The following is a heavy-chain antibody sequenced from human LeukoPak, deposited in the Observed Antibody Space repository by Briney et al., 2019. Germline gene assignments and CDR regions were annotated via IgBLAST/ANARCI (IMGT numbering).Heavy chain of an antibody. D-gene: IGHD6-13*01. Sequence: PGGSLRLSCAASGFTFSSYEMSWVRQAPGKGLEWVSRISGSGGGTYSADAVKGRFTISRDKSKNTVYLQMNSLRAEDTAVYYCVRDSNSWFFDYWGQGTLVTVSS. CDR1: GFTFSSYE. V-gene: IGHV3-23*01. CDR2: ISGSGGGT. CDR3: VRDSNSWFFDY. J-gene: IGHJ4*02.